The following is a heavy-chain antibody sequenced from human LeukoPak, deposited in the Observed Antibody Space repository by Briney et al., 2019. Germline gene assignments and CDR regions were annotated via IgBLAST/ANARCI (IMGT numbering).Heavy chain of an antibody. D-gene: IGHD3-3*01. J-gene: IGHJ3*02. V-gene: IGHV4-61*02. CDR1: GGSISSGSYY. Sequence: PSQTLSLTCTVSGGSISSGSYYWSWIRQPAGKGLEWIGRIYTSGSTNYNPSLKSRVTISVDTSKNQFSLKLSSVTAADTAVYYCARGKELARITIFGVGSDAFDIWGQGTMVTVSS. CDR2: IYTSGST. CDR3: ARGKELARITIFGVGSDAFDI.